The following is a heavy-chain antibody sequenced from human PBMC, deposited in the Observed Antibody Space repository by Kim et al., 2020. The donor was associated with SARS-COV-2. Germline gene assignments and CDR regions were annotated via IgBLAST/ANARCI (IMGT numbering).Heavy chain of an antibody. D-gene: IGHD3-10*01. J-gene: IGHJ4*02. CDR1: GFTFSSYD. CDR2: ISSSGSTF. CDR3: VRGRGGY. V-gene: IGHV3-48*03. Sequence: GGSLRLSCAASGFTFSSYDMNWVRQAPGKGLEWISYISSSGSTFYYADSVQGRFTISRDNAKNSLYLQMNSLRAEDTAVYYCVRGRGGYWGQGTLVTVSS.